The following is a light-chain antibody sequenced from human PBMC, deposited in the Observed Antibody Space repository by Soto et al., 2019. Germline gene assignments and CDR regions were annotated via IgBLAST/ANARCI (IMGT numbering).Light chain of an antibody. CDR3: GTWDTSLTNWV. Sequence: QSVLTQPPSMSAAPGQRVTISCSGTSSNIGDNYVSWYRQFPGTVPELLIYDNYKRPSGIPDRFSGSKSGTSATLGITGLQTGDEADYYCGTWDTSLTNWVFGGGTKLTVL. J-gene: IGLJ3*02. CDR1: SSNIGDNY. CDR2: DNY. V-gene: IGLV1-51*01.